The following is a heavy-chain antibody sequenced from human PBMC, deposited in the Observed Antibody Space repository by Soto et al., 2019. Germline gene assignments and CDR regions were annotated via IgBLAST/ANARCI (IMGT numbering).Heavy chain of an antibody. Sequence: QTLSLTCAISGDSVSSNSAAWNWIRQSPSRGLEWLGRTYYRSKWYNDYAVSVKSRITINPDTSKNQFSLQLNSVTPEDTAVYYCARSVLGYCSSTSCYGGIDYWGQGTLVTVSS. J-gene: IGHJ4*02. CDR3: ARSVLGYCSSTSCYGGIDY. CDR1: GDSVSSNSAA. CDR2: TYYRSKWYN. V-gene: IGHV6-1*01. D-gene: IGHD2-2*01.